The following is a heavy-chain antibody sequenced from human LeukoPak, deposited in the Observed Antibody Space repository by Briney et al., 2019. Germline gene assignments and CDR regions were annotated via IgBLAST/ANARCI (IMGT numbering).Heavy chain of an antibody. J-gene: IGHJ4*02. Sequence: SETLSLTCTVSGGSINSGVYYWSWIRQPAGKGLEWIGRIYTNGNSDYDPSLESRVTISLDTSKNQFSLRLNSVTAADTAVYFCAGDYGDYYFDYWGQGTLVTVSS. CDR1: GGSINSGVYY. CDR3: AGDYGDYYFDY. D-gene: IGHD4-17*01. CDR2: IYTNGNS. V-gene: IGHV4-61*02.